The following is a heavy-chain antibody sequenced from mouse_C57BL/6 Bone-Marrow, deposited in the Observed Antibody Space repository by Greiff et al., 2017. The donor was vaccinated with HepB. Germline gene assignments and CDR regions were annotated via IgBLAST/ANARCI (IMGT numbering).Heavy chain of an antibody. CDR2: IYPGSGST. CDR1: GYTFTSYW. CDR3: ARDYGSSHYFDY. J-gene: IGHJ2*01. Sequence: QVQLQQPGAELVKPGASVKMSCKASGYTFTSYWITWVKQRPGQGLEWIGDIYPGSGSTNYNEKFKSKATLTVDKSSSTTYMQLSSLTSEDSAVYYCARDYGSSHYFDYWGQGTTLTVSS. D-gene: IGHD1-1*01. V-gene: IGHV1-55*01.